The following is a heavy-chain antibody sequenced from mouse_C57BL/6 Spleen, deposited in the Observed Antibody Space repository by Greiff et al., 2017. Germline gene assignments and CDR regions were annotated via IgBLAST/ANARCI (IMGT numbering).Heavy chain of an antibody. V-gene: IGHV1-55*01. J-gene: IGHJ4*01. CDR1: GYTFTSYW. D-gene: IGHD1-2*01. CDR2: IYPGSGST. CDR3: ARSSLLRPYYAMDY. Sequence: VQLQQSGAELVKPGASVKMSCKASGYTFTSYWITWVKQRPGQGLEWIGDIYPGSGSTNYNEKFKSKATLTVDTSSSTAYMQLSSLTSEDSAVYYCARSSLLRPYYAMDYWGQGTSVTVSS.